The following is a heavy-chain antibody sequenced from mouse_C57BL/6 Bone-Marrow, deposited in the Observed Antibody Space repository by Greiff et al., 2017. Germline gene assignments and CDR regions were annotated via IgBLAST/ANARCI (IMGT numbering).Heavy chain of an antibody. D-gene: IGHD4-1*01. J-gene: IGHJ4*01. Sequence: VQLQESGPGLVQPSQSLSITCTVSGFSLTSYGVHWVRQSPGKGLEWLGVIWSGGSPDYNAAFISRLSLSKDNSKSQVFFKMHSLQADDTAIYYCSRPPGTYYAMDYWGQGTSVTVSS. CDR2: IWSGGSP. CDR3: SRPPGTYYAMDY. CDR1: GFSLTSYG. V-gene: IGHV2-2*01.